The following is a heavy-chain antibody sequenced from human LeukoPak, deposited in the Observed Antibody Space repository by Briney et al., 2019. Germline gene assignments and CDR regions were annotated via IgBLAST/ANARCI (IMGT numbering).Heavy chain of an antibody. CDR1: GGSISSYY. Sequence: PSETLSLTCTVSGGSISSYYWSWIRQPPGKGLGWIGYIYYSGSTNYNPSLKSRVTISVDTSKNQFSLKLSSVTAADTAVYYCARQLGPATVVIGWGQGTLVTVSS. CDR3: ARQLGPATVVIG. V-gene: IGHV4-59*08. CDR2: IYYSGST. J-gene: IGHJ4*02. D-gene: IGHD4-23*01.